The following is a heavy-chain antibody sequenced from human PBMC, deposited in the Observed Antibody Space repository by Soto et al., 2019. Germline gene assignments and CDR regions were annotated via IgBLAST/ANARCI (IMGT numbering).Heavy chain of an antibody. CDR2: ISTDGSTT. CDR1: GFTFSNFW. Sequence: EVQLVDSGGGLVQPGGSLRLSCAASGFTFSNFWMHWVRQVPGEGLVWVSRISTDGSTTNYADSVKGRFTNYRDNAKRTFFLQMNSLRAKDTAVYFCARGSGVADYCGQGTLVTVSS. J-gene: IGHJ4*02. V-gene: IGHV3-74*01. CDR3: ARGSGVADY. D-gene: IGHD3-10*01.